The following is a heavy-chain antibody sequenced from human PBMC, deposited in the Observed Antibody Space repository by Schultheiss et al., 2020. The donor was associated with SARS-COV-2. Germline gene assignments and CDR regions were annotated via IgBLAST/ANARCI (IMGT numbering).Heavy chain of an antibody. V-gene: IGHV3-23*01. CDR3: ARDLRGSGWHRFGDGMDV. CDR1: GFTFSSYA. CDR2: ITGSGGTI. Sequence: GGSLRLSCAASGFTFSSYAMSWVRQAPGKGLEWVSLITGSGGTIYYADSVKGRFTISRDNSKNTLSLQMNSLRAEDTAVYYCARDLRGSGWHRFGDGMDVWGQGTTVTVSS. J-gene: IGHJ6*02. D-gene: IGHD6-19*01.